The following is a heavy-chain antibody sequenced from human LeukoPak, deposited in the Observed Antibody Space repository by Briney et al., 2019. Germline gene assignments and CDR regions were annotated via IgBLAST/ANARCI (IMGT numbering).Heavy chain of an antibody. Sequence: SETLSLTCSVSGASINSYWWSWIRQPPGKGLEWIGSIYYSGTTYYNPSLKSRVTISVDTSKNQFSLKLTSVTAADTAVYYCARDCCGYRSWFDPWGQGTLVTVSS. CDR2: IYYSGTT. J-gene: IGHJ5*02. CDR1: GASINSYW. D-gene: IGHD6-25*01. CDR3: ARDCCGYRSWFDP. V-gene: IGHV4-59*12.